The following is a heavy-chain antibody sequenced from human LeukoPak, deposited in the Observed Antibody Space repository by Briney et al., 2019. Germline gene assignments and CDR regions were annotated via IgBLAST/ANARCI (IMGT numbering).Heavy chain of an antibody. J-gene: IGHJ4*02. CDR1: GGTFSSYG. CDR2: ISAYNGNT. D-gene: IGHD3-22*01. Sequence: ASVKVSCKASGGTFSSYGISWVRQAPGQGLEWMGWISAYNGNTNYAQKLQGRVTMTTDTSTSTAYMELRSLRSDDTAVYYCARDPRVFYDSSGYYDYWGQGTLVTVSS. CDR3: ARDPRVFYDSSGYYDY. V-gene: IGHV1-18*01.